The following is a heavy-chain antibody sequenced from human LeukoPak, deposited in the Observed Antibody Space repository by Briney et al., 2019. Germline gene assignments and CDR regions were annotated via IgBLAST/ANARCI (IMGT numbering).Heavy chain of an antibody. J-gene: IGHJ4*02. D-gene: IGHD3-10*01. CDR1: GFTFSSYG. V-gene: IGHV3-30*03. CDR3: ARDRHGSGSYYSDYYFDY. CDR2: ISYDGSNK. Sequence: PGRSLRLSCAASGFTFSSYGMHWVRQAPGKGLEWVAVISYDGSNKYYADSVKGRFTISRDNSKNTLYLQMNSLRAEDTAVYYCARDRHGSGSYYSDYYFDYWGQGTLVAVSS.